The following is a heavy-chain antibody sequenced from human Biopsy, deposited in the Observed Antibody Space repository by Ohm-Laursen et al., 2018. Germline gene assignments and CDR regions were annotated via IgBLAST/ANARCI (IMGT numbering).Heavy chain of an antibody. V-gene: IGHV4-39*01. CDR1: GGFISSSSYY. D-gene: IGHD5/OR15-5a*01. CDR3: ARHGVYGYLRMDY. J-gene: IGHJ4*02. CDR2: ISYTGST. Sequence: PSETLSLTCTVSGGFISSSSYYWGWIRQPPGKGLEWIGSISYTGSTHDNPSLTSRVTISVDTSKNQFSLKLYSLTAADTAVYYCARHGVYGYLRMDYWGQGTLVTVSS.